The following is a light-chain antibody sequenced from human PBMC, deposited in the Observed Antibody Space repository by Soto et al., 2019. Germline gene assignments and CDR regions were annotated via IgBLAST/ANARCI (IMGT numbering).Light chain of an antibody. J-gene: IGLJ2*01. CDR2: YDN. CDR1: GSNIGNNY. V-gene: IGLV1-51*01. Sequence: QSVLTQPPSVSAAPGQKVTISCSGSGSNIGNNYVSWYQQLPGTAPKLLIYYDNKRPSGIPDRFSGSKSSTSATLGITGLQTGDEANYYCGTWDSSLSAGGVFGGGTQLTVL. CDR3: GTWDSSLSAGGV.